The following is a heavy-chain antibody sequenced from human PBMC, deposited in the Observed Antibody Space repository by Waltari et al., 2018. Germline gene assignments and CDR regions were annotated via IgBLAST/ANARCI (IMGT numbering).Heavy chain of an antibody. CDR1: GSIFSTYW. D-gene: IGHD3-10*01. V-gene: IGHV3-74*01. J-gene: IGHJ4*02. CDR2: ISEDGSVA. CDR3: ASGVLRGTDY. Sequence: EEQLVESGGGLVQPGGSLRLSCVASGSIFSTYWMHWVRQVPGKGLVWVSRISEDGSVANYADSVQGRFTVSRDNARNTLYLQMDSLRVEDTAVYYCASGVLRGTDYWGQGTLVTVSS.